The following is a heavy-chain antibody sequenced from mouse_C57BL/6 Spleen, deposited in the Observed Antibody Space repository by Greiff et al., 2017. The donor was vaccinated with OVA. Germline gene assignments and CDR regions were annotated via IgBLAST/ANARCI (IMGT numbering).Heavy chain of an antibody. D-gene: IGHD4-1*01. J-gene: IGHJ2*01. CDR3: TRALTGTLYFDY. CDR1: GFTFSSYA. Sequence: EVKVVESGEGLVKPGGSLKLSCAASGFTFSSYAMSWVRQTPEKRLEWVAYISSGGDYIYYADTVKGRFTISRDNARNTLYLQMSSLKSEDTAMYYCTRALTGTLYFDYWGQGTTLTVSS. CDR2: ISSGGDYI. V-gene: IGHV5-9-1*02.